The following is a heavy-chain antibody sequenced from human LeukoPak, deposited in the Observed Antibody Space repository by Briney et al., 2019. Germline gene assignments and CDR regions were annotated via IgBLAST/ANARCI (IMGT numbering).Heavy chain of an antibody. J-gene: IGHJ3*02. CDR1: GGSISSYY. Sequence: SETLSLTCAVSGGSISSYYWSWIRQPPGKGLEWIGYIYYSGSTNYNPSLKSRVTISVDTSKNQFSLELSSVTAADTAVYYCARNDAFDIWGQGTMVTVSS. CDR2: IYYSGST. V-gene: IGHV4-59*01. CDR3: ARNDAFDI.